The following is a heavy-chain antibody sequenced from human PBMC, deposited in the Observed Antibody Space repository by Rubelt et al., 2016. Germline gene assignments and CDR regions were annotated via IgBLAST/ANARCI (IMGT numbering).Heavy chain of an antibody. CDR1: GDSISGSSHY. V-gene: IGHV4-39*01. Sequence: QLQLQESGPGLVKPSETLSLTCSVSGDSISGSSHYWAWIRQPPERGLEYLGSVYYTGNPYHNPSFKSRVTISVDTSKNQFSRKLSSVTAADTAVYYCARHGGALAFDIWGQGTMVTVSS. CDR2: VYYTGNP. J-gene: IGHJ3*02. D-gene: IGHD3-16*01. CDR3: ARHGGALAFDI.